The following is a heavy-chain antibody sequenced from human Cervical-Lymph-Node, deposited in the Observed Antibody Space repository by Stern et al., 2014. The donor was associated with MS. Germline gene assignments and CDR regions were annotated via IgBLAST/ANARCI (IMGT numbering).Heavy chain of an antibody. J-gene: IGHJ4*02. CDR1: GASIKPIGSF. Sequence: QVQLVESGPGLVKPSQTLSLTCTVSGASIKPIGSFWRWVRQPPGKVLEWIGSISHSGITYYNETLKSRVSLSQDTSANQFSLSLTSVTAADTALYFCMRGDYWGRGILVAVSS. V-gene: IGHV4-31*03. CDR3: MRGDY. CDR2: ISHSGIT.